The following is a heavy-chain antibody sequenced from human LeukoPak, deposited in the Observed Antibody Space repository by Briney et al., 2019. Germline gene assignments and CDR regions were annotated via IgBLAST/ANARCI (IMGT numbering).Heavy chain of an antibody. CDR3: ARIDFPAARKGFEF. Sequence: GGSLRLSCAAARFTFSTYAMHWVRQAPGKGLEWVAVISYDGSNKYYADSVKGRFTISRDNSKNTLYLQMNSLRAEDTAVYYCARIDFPAARKGFEFWGQGTLVTVSS. CDR1: RFTFSTYA. V-gene: IGHV3-30*04. J-gene: IGHJ4*02. CDR2: ISYDGSNK. D-gene: IGHD2-2*01.